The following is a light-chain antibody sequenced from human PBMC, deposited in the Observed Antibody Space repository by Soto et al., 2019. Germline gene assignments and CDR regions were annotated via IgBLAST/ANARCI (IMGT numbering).Light chain of an antibody. CDR1: SSDVGGYNF. CDR2: DVS. V-gene: IGLV2-11*01. J-gene: IGLJ3*02. Sequence: QSVLTQPRSVSGSPGQSVTISCTGTSSDVGGYNFVSWYQQHPGKAPKLIIYDVSKRPSGVPDRFSGSKSGNTAPLTISGLQAEDEAEYYCCSYAGSYTLWVFGGGTKLTVL. CDR3: CSYAGSYTLWV.